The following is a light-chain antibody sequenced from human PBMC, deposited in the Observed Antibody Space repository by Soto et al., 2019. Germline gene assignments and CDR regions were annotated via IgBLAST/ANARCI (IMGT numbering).Light chain of an antibody. V-gene: IGKV3-11*01. Sequence: IVVTQSPATLSLYPAERATLSHRASQSVSSCLAWYQQKPGQAPRLLIYDASSMATGIPARFSGSGSGTDFTLTISSLQPEDFAVYYCQQRSNWPPTFGQGT. CDR2: DAS. CDR3: QQRSNWPPT. J-gene: IGKJ5*01. CDR1: QSVSSC.